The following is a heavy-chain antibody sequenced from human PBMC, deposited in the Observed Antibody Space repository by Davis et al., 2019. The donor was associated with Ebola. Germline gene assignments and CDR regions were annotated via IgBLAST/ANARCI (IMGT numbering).Heavy chain of an antibody. CDR1: GDSVSSAG. V-gene: IGHV6-1*01. J-gene: IGHJ4*02. D-gene: IGHD5-12*01. CDR3: ARGWLRSGFDY. Sequence: PSETLSLTCAISGDSVSSAGWNWIRQSPSRGLEWLGRTYYSSKWYNGYAESVKSRINISPDTAKNQFSLHLNSVTPEDTAVYYCARGWLRSGFDYWGQGTLVIVSS. CDR2: TYYSSKWYN.